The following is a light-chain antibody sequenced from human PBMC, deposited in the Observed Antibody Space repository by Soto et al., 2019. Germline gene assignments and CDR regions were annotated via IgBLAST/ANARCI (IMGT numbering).Light chain of an antibody. CDR1: SSNIGSNT. J-gene: IGLJ1*01. CDR2: SNN. CDR3: STWDDSLNAHYV. Sequence: QSVLTQPPSASGTPGQRVTISCSGSSSNIGSNTVNWYQQLPGTAPKLLIYSNNQRPSGVPDRFSGSKSGTSASLAISGLQCGDEACYCWSTWDDSLNAHYVFGTGTKVTVL. V-gene: IGLV1-44*01.